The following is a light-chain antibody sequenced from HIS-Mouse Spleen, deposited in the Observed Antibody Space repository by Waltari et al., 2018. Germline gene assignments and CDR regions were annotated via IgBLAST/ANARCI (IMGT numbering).Light chain of an antibody. CDR3: SSYTSSSFNVV. Sequence: PHSVSGSPGQSITISCTGTSSDVGGYNYVSWYQQHPGKAPKLMIYDVSNRPSGVSNRFSGSKSGNTASLTISGLQAEDEADYYCSSYTSSSFNVVFGGGTKLTVL. V-gene: IGLV2-14*03. J-gene: IGLJ2*01. CDR1: SSDVGGYNY. CDR2: DVS.